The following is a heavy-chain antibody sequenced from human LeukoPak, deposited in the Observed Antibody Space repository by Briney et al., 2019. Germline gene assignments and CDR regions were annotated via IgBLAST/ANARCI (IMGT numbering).Heavy chain of an antibody. Sequence: GGSLRLSCAASGFTFSSYWMHWVRQAPGKGLVWVSRINSDGSSTSYADSVKGRFTISRDNAKNTLYLQMNGLRAEDTAVYYCARVGWLSPPFDYWGQGTLVTVSP. CDR1: GFTFSSYW. CDR2: INSDGSST. CDR3: ARVGWLSPPFDY. V-gene: IGHV3-74*01. J-gene: IGHJ4*02. D-gene: IGHD3-9*01.